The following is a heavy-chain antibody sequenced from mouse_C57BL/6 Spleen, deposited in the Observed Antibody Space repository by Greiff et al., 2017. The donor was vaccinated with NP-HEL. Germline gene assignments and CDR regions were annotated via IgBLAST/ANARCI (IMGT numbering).Heavy chain of an antibody. CDR1: GFSFTSYA. CDR2: IWPGGGT. CDR3: ARISDGYYDY. D-gene: IGHD2-3*01. V-gene: IGHV2-9-1*01. J-gene: IGHJ2*01. Sequence: VQLVESGPGLVAPSPSLSLTCTVSGFSFTSYAISWVRQPPGKGLEWLGVIWPGGGTNYNSALKSRLSISKDNSKSQVFLKMSSLQTDDTARYYCARISDGYYDYWGQGTTLTVSS.